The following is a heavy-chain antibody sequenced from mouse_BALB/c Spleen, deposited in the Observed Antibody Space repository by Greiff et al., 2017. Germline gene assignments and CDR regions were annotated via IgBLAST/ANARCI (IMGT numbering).Heavy chain of an antibody. D-gene: IGHD1-1*01. CDR2: IWAGGST. Sequence: VHLVESGPGLVAPSQSLSITCTVSGFSLTSYGVHWVRQPPGKGLEWLGVIWAGGSTNYNSALMSRLSISKDNSKSQVFLKMNSLQTDDTAMYYCASGDYYGSPFAYWGQGTLVTVSA. CDR1: GFSLTSYG. V-gene: IGHV2-9*02. J-gene: IGHJ3*01. CDR3: ASGDYYGSPFAY.